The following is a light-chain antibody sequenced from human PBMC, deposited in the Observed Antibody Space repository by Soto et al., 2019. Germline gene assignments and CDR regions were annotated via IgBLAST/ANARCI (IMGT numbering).Light chain of an antibody. CDR1: QGIRNF. J-gene: IGKJ3*01. V-gene: IGKV1-27*01. CDR3: QKYSSLPV. CDR2: AAS. Sequence: DIQMTQSPTSLSESVGDRVTITCRASQGIRNFVAWYQQKPGKAPKLLIYAASTLQSGVPSRFSGSGSGTDFTLTINSLQPEDVETYSGQKYSSLPVFGPGTKVEI.